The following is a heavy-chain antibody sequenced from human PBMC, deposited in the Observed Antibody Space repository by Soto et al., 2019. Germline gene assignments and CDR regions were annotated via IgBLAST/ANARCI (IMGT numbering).Heavy chain of an antibody. D-gene: IGHD3-3*01. CDR2: ISAYNGNT. V-gene: IGHV1-18*01. Sequence: ASVKVSCKASGYTFTSYGISWVRQAPGQGLEWMGWISAYNGNTNYAQKLQGRVTMTTDTSTSTAYMELRSLRSDDTAVYYCARRPGVFLEWFDRNDAFDIWGQGTMVTVSS. J-gene: IGHJ3*02. CDR1: GYTFTSYG. CDR3: ARRPGVFLEWFDRNDAFDI.